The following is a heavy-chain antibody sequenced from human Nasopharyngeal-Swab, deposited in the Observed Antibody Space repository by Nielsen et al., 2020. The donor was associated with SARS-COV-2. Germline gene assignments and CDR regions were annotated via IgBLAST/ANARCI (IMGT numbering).Heavy chain of an antibody. D-gene: IGHD2-2*01. CDR2: IYYRGST. CDR3: ARGLSGIVPSPILGLGPYYSYYYMDV. J-gene: IGHJ6*03. V-gene: IGHV4-39*07. Sequence: RQAPGKGLEWVGSIYYRGSTYYNPSLKSRVTISVDTSKNQFSLKLSSVTAADTAVYYCARGLSGIVPSPILGLGPYYSYYYMDVWGKGTTVTVSS.